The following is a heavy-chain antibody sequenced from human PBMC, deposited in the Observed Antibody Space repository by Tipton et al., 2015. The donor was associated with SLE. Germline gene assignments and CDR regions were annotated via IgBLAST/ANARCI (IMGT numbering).Heavy chain of an antibody. V-gene: IGHV1-3*01. CDR2: INAGTGKT. Sequence: QLVQSGAEVKKPGASVKLSCVTSGYTFDIYTLHWVRQDPGQRLEWMGWINAGTGKTKYSQRFQGRVTITRDTSASTAYMELRSLRSDDTAVYYCARWEVLDWYFDLWGRGTLVTISS. CDR1: GYTFDIYT. CDR3: ARWEVLDWYFDL. D-gene: IGHD1-26*01. J-gene: IGHJ2*01.